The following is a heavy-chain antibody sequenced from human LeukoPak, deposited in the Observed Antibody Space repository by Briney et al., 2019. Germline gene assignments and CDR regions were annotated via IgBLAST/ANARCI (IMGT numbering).Heavy chain of an antibody. D-gene: IGHD1-14*01. CDR3: AKDRSVAGTDARYYFDY. V-gene: IGHV3-33*06. CDR1: GFTFSKYA. Sequence: GGYLRLSCASSGFTFSKYALHWVREAPGKDLESVAVIWYDGKNKHYADSVKGRFTISGDNSKNTLYLEMNSLRADDTAVYYCAKDRSVAGTDARYYFDYWGQETLVIVSA. CDR2: IWYDGKNK. J-gene: IGHJ4*02.